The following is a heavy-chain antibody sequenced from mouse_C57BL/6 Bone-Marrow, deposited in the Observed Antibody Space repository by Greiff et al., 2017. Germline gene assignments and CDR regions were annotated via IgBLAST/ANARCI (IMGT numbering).Heavy chain of an antibody. CDR2: IYPENGDT. Sequence: VQLQQSGAELVRPGASVKLSCTASGFNIKDDYMHWVKQRPEQGLEWIGWIYPENGDTEYASKFQGKATITADTSSNTAYLQLSSLTSEDTAVYYCTFLRGWFAYWGQGTLVTVSA. CDR1: GFNIKDDY. J-gene: IGHJ3*01. CDR3: TFLRGWFAY. V-gene: IGHV14-4*01. D-gene: IGHD1-1*01.